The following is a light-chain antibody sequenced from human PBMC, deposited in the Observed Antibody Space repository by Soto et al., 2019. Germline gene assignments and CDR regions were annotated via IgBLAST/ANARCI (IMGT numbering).Light chain of an antibody. CDR3: QQSDDSPGT. J-gene: IGKJ1*01. CDR2: GAS. CDR1: QSISSNY. V-gene: IGKV3-20*01. Sequence: IVFTQSPGTLSFSPGESSTLSCRASQSISSNYLAWYQQKPGQAPRLLIYGASNRATAIPDRFSGSGSGTDFTLTISRLEPEDFAVYYCQQSDDSPGTFGQGTKVDIK.